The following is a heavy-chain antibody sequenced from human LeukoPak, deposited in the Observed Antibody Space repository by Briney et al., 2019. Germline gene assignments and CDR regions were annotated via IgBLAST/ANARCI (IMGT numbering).Heavy chain of an antibody. CDR3: SKEEKVLRVTTAFDQ. J-gene: IGHJ4*02. CDR2: ISDDGRGT. CDR1: GFTFRSYA. D-gene: IGHD1-26*01. Sequence: GGSLRLSCAASGFTFRSYAMSWIRQTPGKGLDWVSAISDDGRGTYYADSVMGRFTISRDNSKNTLYLQLTSLRPEDTAIYYCSKEEKVLRVTTAFDQWGQGTLVTVSS. V-gene: IGHV3-23*01.